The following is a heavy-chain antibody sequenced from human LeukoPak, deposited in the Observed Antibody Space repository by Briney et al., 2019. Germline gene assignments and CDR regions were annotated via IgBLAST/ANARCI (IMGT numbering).Heavy chain of an antibody. CDR1: GFTFSSYA. J-gene: IGHJ4*02. Sequence: GGSLRLSCSASGFTFSSYAMHWVRQAPGKGLGYVSAISSNGGSTYYADSVKGRFTISRDNSKNTLYLQMSSLRAEDTAVYYCVKDSDRGYSGSYYLDYWGQGTLVTVSS. D-gene: IGHD1-26*01. V-gene: IGHV3-64D*09. CDR2: ISSNGGST. CDR3: VKDSDRGYSGSYYLDY.